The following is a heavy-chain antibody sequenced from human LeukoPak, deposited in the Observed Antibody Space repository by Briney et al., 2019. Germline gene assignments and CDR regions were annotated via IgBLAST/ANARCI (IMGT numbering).Heavy chain of an antibody. CDR2: IWYDRSNK. J-gene: IGHJ6*04. V-gene: IGHV3-33*01. CDR1: GFTFSSYG. CDR3: ARTGIYCSGGSCYYYYGMDV. Sequence: GGSLRLSCAASGFTFSSYGMHWVRQAPGKGLEWVAVIWYDRSNKYYADSVKGRFTISRDNSKNTLYLQMDSLRAEDTAVYYCARTGIYCSGGSCYYYYGMDVWGKGTTVTVSS. D-gene: IGHD2-15*01.